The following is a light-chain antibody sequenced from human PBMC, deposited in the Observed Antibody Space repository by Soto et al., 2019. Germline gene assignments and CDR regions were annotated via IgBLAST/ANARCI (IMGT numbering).Light chain of an antibody. CDR2: EVS. J-gene: IGLJ2*01. Sequence: QSALTQPPSASGSPGQSVTISCTGTSSDVGGYNYVSWYQQHPGKAPKLMIYEVSKRPSGVPDRFSGSKSGNTASLTVSGLQAEDEADYYCSSYAGINTSPVVFGGGTKVTVL. CDR3: SSYAGINTSPVV. CDR1: SSDVGGYNY. V-gene: IGLV2-8*01.